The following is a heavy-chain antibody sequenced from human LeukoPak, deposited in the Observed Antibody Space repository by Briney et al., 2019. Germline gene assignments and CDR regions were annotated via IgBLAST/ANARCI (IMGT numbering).Heavy chain of an antibody. CDR2: ISDSGGNT. Sequence: PGGSLRPSCAASGFTFNSYAMSWVRQAPWERLQWVSGISDSGGNTYYADSVRGRFTISRDNSKNTLYLQMNSLRAEDTAVYYCARHRSSWLIDYWGQGTLVTVSS. V-gene: IGHV3-23*01. CDR1: GFTFNSYA. CDR3: ARHRSSWLIDY. D-gene: IGHD6-6*01. J-gene: IGHJ4*02.